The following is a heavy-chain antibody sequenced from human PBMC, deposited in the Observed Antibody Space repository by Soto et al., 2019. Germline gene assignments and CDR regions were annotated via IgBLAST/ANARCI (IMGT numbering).Heavy chain of an antibody. Sequence: QVKLVQSGPEVKKPGDSVKVSCKATGYTFPKYGINWLRQAPGQGLEWMGWISGYNGDTNYAHKLQGRVTLTTDTSTTTAYMELRSLRSDDTAIYYCARDGRFLESRSIPFMDVWGRGTTVTVSS. CDR2: ISGYNGDT. D-gene: IGHD3-3*01. CDR3: ARDGRFLESRSIPFMDV. J-gene: IGHJ6*02. V-gene: IGHV1-18*04. CDR1: GYTFPKYG.